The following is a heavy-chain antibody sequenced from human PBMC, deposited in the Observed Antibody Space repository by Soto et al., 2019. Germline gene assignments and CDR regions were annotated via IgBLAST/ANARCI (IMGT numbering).Heavy chain of an antibody. D-gene: IGHD2-21*01. J-gene: IGHJ4*02. CDR1: GFTFSSYG. V-gene: IGHV3-30*18. CDR2: ISYDGSNK. Sequence: QVQLVESGGGVVQPGRSLRLSCAASGFTFSSYGMHWVRQAPGKGLEWVAVISYDGSNKYYADSVKGRFTISRDNSKNTLYLQMNSLRAEDTAVYYCAKEAVVSARPIDYWGQGTLVTVSS. CDR3: AKEAVVSARPIDY.